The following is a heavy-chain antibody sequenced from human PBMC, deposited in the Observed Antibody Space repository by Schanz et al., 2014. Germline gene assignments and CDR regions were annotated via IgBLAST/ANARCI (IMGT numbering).Heavy chain of an antibody. D-gene: IGHD1-1*01. J-gene: IGHJ3*02. CDR3: ARGGGTEEVYDI. Sequence: QVQLVQSGAEVKKPGSSMKASCKASGGTFSTYPINWLRQAPGQGLEWMGRIIPIHGIVNYAQRFQDRVRITADKSTSTAYLELSSLRSDDTAVYYCARGGGTEEVYDIWGQGTILTVSS. CDR2: IIPIHGIV. V-gene: IGHV1-69*02. CDR1: GGTFSTYP.